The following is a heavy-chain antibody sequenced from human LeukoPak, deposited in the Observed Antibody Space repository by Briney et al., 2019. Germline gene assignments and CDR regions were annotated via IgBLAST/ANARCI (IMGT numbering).Heavy chain of an antibody. CDR1: GFTFSSYA. Sequence: GGSLRLSCAASGFTFSSYAMSWVRQAPGKGLEWVSAISGSGGSTYYADSVKGRFTISRDSSKNTLYLQMNSLSAEDTAVYYCAKALRQLVPRWFDPWGQGTLVTVSS. V-gene: IGHV3-23*01. CDR3: AKALRQLVPRWFDP. CDR2: ISGSGGST. J-gene: IGHJ5*02. D-gene: IGHD6-13*01.